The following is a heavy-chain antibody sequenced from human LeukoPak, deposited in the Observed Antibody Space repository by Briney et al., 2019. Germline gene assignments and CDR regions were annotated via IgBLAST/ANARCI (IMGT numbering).Heavy chain of an antibody. J-gene: IGHJ4*02. V-gene: IGHV3-33*01. D-gene: IGHD1-26*01. CDR1: GSTFSSYG. Sequence: GGSLRLSCAASGSTFSSYGMHWVRQAPGKGLKWVAVIWYDGSNKYYADSVKGRFTISRDNSKNTLYLQMNSLRAEDTAVYYCARGFHSGSYYTGYWGQGTLVTVSS. CDR3: ARGFHSGSYYTGY. CDR2: IWYDGSNK.